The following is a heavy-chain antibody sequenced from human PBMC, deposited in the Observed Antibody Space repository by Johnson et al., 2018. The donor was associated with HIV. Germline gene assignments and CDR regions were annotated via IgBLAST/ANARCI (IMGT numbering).Heavy chain of an antibody. Sequence: VQLVESGGGLVQPGGSLRLACAASGFTFSSYAMSWVRQAPGKGLEWVSVIYSGGSTFYADSVKGRFTISRDNSKNTLYLQMNSLRTEDTAVYYCARGLLGFGELLEAFEIWGQGTMVTVSS. D-gene: IGHD3-10*01. J-gene: IGHJ3*02. CDR2: IYSGGST. V-gene: IGHV3-66*01. CDR3: ARGLLGFGELLEAFEI. CDR1: GFTFSSYA.